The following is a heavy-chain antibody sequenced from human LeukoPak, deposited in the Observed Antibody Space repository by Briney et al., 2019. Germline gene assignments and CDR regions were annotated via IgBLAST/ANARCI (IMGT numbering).Heavy chain of an antibody. J-gene: IGHJ6*02. Sequence: GGSLRLSCAASGFTFSSYWMSWVRQAPGKGLEWVANIKQDGSEKYYVDSVKGRFTISRDNAKNSLYLQMNSLRAEDTAVYYCARVSRDFYSNYYYYYGMDVWGQGTTVTVSS. CDR2: IKQDGSEK. CDR1: GFTFSSYW. V-gene: IGHV3-7*01. D-gene: IGHD4-11*01. CDR3: ARVSRDFYSNYYYYYGMDV.